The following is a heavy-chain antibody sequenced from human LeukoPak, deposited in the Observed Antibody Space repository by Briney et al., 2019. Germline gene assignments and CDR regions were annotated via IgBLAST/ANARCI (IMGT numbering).Heavy chain of an antibody. Sequence: GGSLRLSCAASGFTFSSYWMHWVRQAPGKGLVWVSRVNSDGSSTSYADSVKGRFTISRDDAKNSLYLQMNSLRAEDSAVYYCATDPDGYSLNYWGQGTLVTVSS. J-gene: IGHJ4*02. D-gene: IGHD5-24*01. V-gene: IGHV3-74*01. CDR1: GFTFSSYW. CDR3: ATDPDGYSLNY. CDR2: VNSDGSST.